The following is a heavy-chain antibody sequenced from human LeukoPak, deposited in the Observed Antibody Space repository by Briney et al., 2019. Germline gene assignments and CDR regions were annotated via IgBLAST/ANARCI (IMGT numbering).Heavy chain of an antibody. CDR1: GGSISVYY. CDR3: AGAAELERRVVLDV. V-gene: IGHV4-59*08. D-gene: IGHD1-1*01. J-gene: IGHJ6*04. CDR2: IDHSGRT. Sequence: PSETLSLTCTVSGGSISVYYYNWIRQPPGKGLEWIGYIDHSGRTNYSPSLKRRVTVSIDTSKNQFSLKLSSVTAADTAVYYCAGAAELERRVVLDVWGKGTTVTVSS.